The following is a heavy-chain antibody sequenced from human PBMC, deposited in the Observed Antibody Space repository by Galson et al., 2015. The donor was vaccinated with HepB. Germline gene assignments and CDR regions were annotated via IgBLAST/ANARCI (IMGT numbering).Heavy chain of an antibody. V-gene: IGHV2-5*01. D-gene: IGHD3-3*01. J-gene: IGHJ5*02. CDR3: AHSHFMEWFQGDKKDWFDP. CDR2: IYWNDDK. Sequence: PALVKPTQTLTLTCSFSGFSLNNRGVGVGWIRQPPGKALEWLALIYWNDDKRYSPSLKSRLTITRDTSKNQVVLTLTNVGPVDSGTYYCAHSHFMEWFQGDKKDWFDPWGQGILVTVSS. CDR1: GFSLNNRGVG.